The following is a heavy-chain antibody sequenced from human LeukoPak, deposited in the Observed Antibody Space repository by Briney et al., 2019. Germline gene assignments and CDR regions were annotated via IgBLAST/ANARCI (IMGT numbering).Heavy chain of an antibody. J-gene: IGHJ3*01. CDR1: GFSFSGTW. CDR3: VKDHSGSGRAFDV. Sequence: TGGSLGLSCAGSGFSFSGTWMHWLRQVPGEGPVWVSGMKSDGSEINYADSVKGRFTISRDNDRNTLHLQMNSLRVEDTAVYYCVKDHSGSGRAFDVWGQGTKVTASA. D-gene: IGHD2-21*01. CDR2: MKSDGSEI. V-gene: IGHV3-74*01.